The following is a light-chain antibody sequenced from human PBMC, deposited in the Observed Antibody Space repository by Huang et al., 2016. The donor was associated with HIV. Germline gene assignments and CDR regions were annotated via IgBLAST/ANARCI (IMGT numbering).Light chain of an antibody. CDR1: QSLVYSDGNTY. V-gene: IGKV2-30*01. CDR3: MQCTHWPFT. Sequence: DVVMTQSPLSLPVTLGQPASIFCRSIQSLVYSDGNTYLSWFHKRPGHSPRRLIYKVSNRDSGVPDRFSGSGSGTDFTLKISRVEAEYVGVYYCMQCTHWPFTFGPGTKVDIK. CDR2: KVS. J-gene: IGKJ3*01.